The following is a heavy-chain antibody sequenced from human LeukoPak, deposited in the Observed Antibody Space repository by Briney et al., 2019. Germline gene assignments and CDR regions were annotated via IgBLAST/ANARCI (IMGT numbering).Heavy chain of an antibody. J-gene: IGHJ4*02. Sequence: GGSLRLSCGASGFTFSSHAMSWVRQTPERGLEWVSAITGGGDSAYYPDSVKGRLTISRDNSKNTLYLQMNNLGAEDTALYYCVSGDTGSGYYYWGQGTLVTVSS. V-gene: IGHV3-23*01. CDR2: ITGGGDSA. CDR1: GFTFSSHA. D-gene: IGHD3-22*01. CDR3: VSGDTGSGYYY.